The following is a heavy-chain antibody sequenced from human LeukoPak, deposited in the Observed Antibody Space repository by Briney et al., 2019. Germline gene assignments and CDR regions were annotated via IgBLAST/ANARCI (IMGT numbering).Heavy chain of an antibody. Sequence: GRSLRLSCAASGVTFSRYWMHWVRQAPGKGLVWVSRIKNDGSSTTYAVSVEGRCTICRDDDKNTLYLEMNSLRGEDTAVYYCVRGPYCSGGSCYTSGCDCWGQGTLVTVSS. CDR3: VRGPYCSGGSCYTSGCDC. D-gene: IGHD2-15*01. CDR2: IKNDGSST. J-gene: IGHJ4*02. V-gene: IGHV3-74*01. CDR1: GVTFSRYW.